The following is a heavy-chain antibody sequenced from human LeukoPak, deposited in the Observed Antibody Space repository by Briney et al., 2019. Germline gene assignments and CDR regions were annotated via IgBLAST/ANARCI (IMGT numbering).Heavy chain of an antibody. D-gene: IGHD3-3*01. CDR3: ASLPYYDFWSRFLY. CDR1: GGSISSSSYY. V-gene: IGHV4-39*07. CDR2: IYYSGST. J-gene: IGHJ4*02. Sequence: PSETLSLTCTVSGGSISSSSYYWGWIRQPPGKGLEWIGSIYYSGSTYYNPSLKSRVTISVDTSKNQFSLKLSSVTAADTAVYYCASLPYYDFWSRFLYWGQGTLVTVSS.